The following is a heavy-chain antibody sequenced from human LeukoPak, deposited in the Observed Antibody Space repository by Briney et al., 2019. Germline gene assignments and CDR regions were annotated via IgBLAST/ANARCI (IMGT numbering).Heavy chain of an antibody. CDR2: ISYDGSNK. Sequence: GGSLRLSCAASGFTFSSYGMHWVRQAPGKGLEWVAVISYDGSNKYYADSVRGRFTVSRDNSRNTVDLQMNTLRAEDTAVYYCARDGQGGSPYAMDVWGQGTTVTVSS. D-gene: IGHD5-12*01. J-gene: IGHJ6*02. CDR1: GFTFSSYG. V-gene: IGHV3-30*03. CDR3: ARDGQGGSPYAMDV.